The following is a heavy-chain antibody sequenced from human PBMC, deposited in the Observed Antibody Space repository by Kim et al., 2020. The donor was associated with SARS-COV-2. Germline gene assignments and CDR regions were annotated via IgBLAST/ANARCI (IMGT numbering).Heavy chain of an antibody. J-gene: IGHJ5*02. V-gene: IGHV2-5*02. CDR2: IYWDDDK. CDR3: VHSIVIRRLLKQGWLDP. Sequence: SGPTLVNPTQTLTLTCTFSGFSLSTSGVGVGWIRQPPGKAREWLALIYWDDDKLYSPSLKSRLTITKDTSKNQVVLTMTNMDPVDTATYYCVHSIVIRRLLKQGWLDPWGQGTLVTVSS. D-gene: IGHD1-26*01. CDR1: GFSLSTSGVG.